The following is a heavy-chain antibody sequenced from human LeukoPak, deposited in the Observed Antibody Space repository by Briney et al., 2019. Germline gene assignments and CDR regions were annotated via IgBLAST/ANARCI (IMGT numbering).Heavy chain of an antibody. Sequence: SVKVSCKASGGTFSSYAISWVRQAPGQGLEWMGRIIPILGIANYAQKFQDRVTITADKSTSTAYMELSSLRSEDTAVYYCARDRRSSSWYYADYWGQGTLVTVSS. D-gene: IGHD6-13*01. CDR2: IIPILGIA. J-gene: IGHJ4*02. CDR3: ARDRRSSSWYYADY. CDR1: GGTFSSYA. V-gene: IGHV1-69*04.